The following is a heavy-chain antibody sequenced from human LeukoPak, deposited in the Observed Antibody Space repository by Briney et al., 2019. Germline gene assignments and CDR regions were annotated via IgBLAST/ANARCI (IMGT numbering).Heavy chain of an antibody. Sequence: PGGSLRLSCAASGFTFSSYAMSWVRQAPGKGLEWVSAISGSGGSTYYADSVKGRFTISRDNAKNSLYLQMNSLRDEDTAVYYCATCITGTTGNFDYWGQGTLVTVSS. J-gene: IGHJ4*02. V-gene: IGHV3-23*01. CDR2: ISGSGGST. CDR1: GFTFSSYA. D-gene: IGHD1-7*01. CDR3: ATCITGTTGNFDY.